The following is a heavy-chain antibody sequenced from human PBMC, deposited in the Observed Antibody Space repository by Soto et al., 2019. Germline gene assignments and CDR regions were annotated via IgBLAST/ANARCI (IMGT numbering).Heavy chain of an antibody. D-gene: IGHD2-21*02. V-gene: IGHV3-9*01. CDR1: GFTFDDYA. CDR3: AKVDLYCGGDCYAFDI. J-gene: IGHJ3*02. CDR2: ISWNSGSI. Sequence: GGSLRLSCAASGFTFDDYAMHWVRQAPGKGLEWVSGISWNSGSIGYADSVKGRFTISRDNAKNSLYLQMNSLRAEDTALYYCAKVDLYCGGDCYAFDIWGQGTMVTVSS.